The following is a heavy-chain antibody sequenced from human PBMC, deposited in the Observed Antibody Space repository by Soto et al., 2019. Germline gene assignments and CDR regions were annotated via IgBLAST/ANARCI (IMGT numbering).Heavy chain of an antibody. Sequence: QVQVVKSGAEVKKPGASVKVSCKASGDTFTNYGFSWVRQAPGQGLEWMGWISVYSGNTNYAQNVQGRVTMTTDTSTSTAYMELRSLRSDDTAVYYCARDRSPYYYDSSGYPHYWGQGTLVTVSS. CDR1: GDTFTNYG. CDR2: ISVYSGNT. CDR3: ARDRSPYYYDSSGYPHY. J-gene: IGHJ4*02. V-gene: IGHV1-18*01. D-gene: IGHD3-22*01.